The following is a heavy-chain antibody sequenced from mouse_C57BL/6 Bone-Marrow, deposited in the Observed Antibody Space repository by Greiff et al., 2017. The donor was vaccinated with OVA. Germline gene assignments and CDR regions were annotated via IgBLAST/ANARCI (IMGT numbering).Heavy chain of an antibody. J-gene: IGHJ3*01. Sequence: EVKLMESGGGLVKPGGSLKLSCAASGFTFSDYGMHWVRQAPEKGLEWVAYISSGSSTIYYADTVKGRFTISRDNAKNTLFLQMTSLRSEDTAMYYCARGGLGRPFAYWGQGTLVTVSA. V-gene: IGHV5-17*01. CDR2: ISSGSSTI. D-gene: IGHD4-1*01. CDR3: ARGGLGRPFAY. CDR1: GFTFSDYG.